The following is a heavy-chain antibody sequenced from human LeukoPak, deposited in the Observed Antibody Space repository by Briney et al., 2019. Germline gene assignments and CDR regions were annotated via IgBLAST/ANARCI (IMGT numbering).Heavy chain of an antibody. CDR3: ATYYDSGVHAFHI. J-gene: IGHJ3*02. D-gene: IGHD3-22*01. CDR2: INPNTGGT. Sequence: ASVKVSCKASGYTFTSYDINWVRQAPGQGLEWMGYINPNTGGTFYAPNFQGRVTVTRDTSISTAYMDLNRLTSDDTAVYYCATYYDSGVHAFHIWGQGTMVTVSS. CDR1: GYTFTSYD. V-gene: IGHV1-2*02.